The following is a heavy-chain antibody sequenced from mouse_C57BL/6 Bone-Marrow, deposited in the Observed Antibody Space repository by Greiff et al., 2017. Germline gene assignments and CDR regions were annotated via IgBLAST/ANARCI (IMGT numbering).Heavy chain of an antibody. J-gene: IGHJ3*01. D-gene: IGHD1-1*01. CDR1: GYTFTSYW. V-gene: IGHV1-69*01. Sequence: QVQLQQPGAELVMPGASVKLSCKASGYTFTSYWMHWVKQRPGQGLEWIGEIDPSDSYTNYNQKFKGKSTLTVDKSSSTAYMQLSSLTSEDSAVYYWARAVIYYYGRGFAYWGQGTLVTVSA. CDR3: ARAVIYYYGRGFAY. CDR2: IDPSDSYT.